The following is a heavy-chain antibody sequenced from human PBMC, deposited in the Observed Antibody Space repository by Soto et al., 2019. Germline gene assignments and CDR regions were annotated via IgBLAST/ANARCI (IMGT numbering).Heavy chain of an antibody. CDR2: INSDGSST. CDR1: GLTFSSYW. D-gene: IGHD3-3*01. J-gene: IGHJ4*02. Sequence: PGGSLRLSCAASGLTFSSYWMRWVRQATGKGLVWVSRINSDGSSTSYADSVKGRFTISRDNAKNTLYLQMNSLRAEDTAVYYCARDLDFWSGDYFNYWGQGTLVTVSS. CDR3: ARDLDFWSGDYFNY. V-gene: IGHV3-74*01.